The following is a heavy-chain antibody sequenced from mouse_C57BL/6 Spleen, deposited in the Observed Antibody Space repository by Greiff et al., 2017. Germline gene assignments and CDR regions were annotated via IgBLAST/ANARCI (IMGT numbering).Heavy chain of an antibody. Sequence: VQLQQSGAELVKPGASVKLSCKASGYTFTSSWMHWVKQRPGRGLEWIGRIDPNSGGTKYNEKFKSKDTLTVDKPSSTAYMQLSSLTSEDSAVYYCARSLYDGYYHDAIDYWGQGTSVTVSS. CDR1: GYTFTSSW. CDR2: IDPNSGGT. D-gene: IGHD2-3*01. V-gene: IGHV1-72*01. CDR3: ARSLYDGYYHDAIDY. J-gene: IGHJ4*01.